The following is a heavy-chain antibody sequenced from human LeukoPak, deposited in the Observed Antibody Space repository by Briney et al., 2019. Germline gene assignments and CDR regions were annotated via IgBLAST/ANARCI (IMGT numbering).Heavy chain of an antibody. V-gene: IGHV6-1*01. CDR1: GDSFSSNSAT. J-gene: IGHJ1*01. CDR3: ARGPSYFQH. Sequence: SQTLSLTCAISGDSFSSNSATWNWIRQSPSRGREWLGRTYYRSKWYKYYAVSVKGRITINPDTSKNQFSLQLNSVTPEDTAVYYCARGPSYFQHWGQGTLVTVSS. CDR2: TYYRSKWYK.